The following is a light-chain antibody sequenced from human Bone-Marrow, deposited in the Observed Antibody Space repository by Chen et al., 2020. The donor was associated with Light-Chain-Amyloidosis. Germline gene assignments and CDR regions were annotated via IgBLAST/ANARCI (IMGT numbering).Light chain of an antibody. V-gene: IGLV2-14*01. CDR1: SSDVGGDNH. CDR3: SSYTITNTLV. Sequence: QSALTQPPSVSGSPGQSTPISCTGTSSDVGGDNHVSWYQQHPDKAPKLMIYEVTNRPSWVPDRFSGSKSDNTASLTISGLQTEDEADYFCSSYTITNTLVFGSGTRVTVL. CDR2: EVT. J-gene: IGLJ1*01.